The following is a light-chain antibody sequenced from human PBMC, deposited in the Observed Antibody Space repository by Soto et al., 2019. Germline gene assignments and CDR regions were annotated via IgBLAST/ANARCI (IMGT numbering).Light chain of an antibody. J-gene: IGKJ2*01. CDR3: QQRSNWPRFT. Sequence: EIVLTQSPATLSLSLGERATLSCRASQSVSNYLAWYQQKPGQAPRLLIYDASNRATGIPARFSGSGSGTDFTLTISSREPQDFSVYYCQQRSNWPRFTFGQGTKVEIK. CDR2: DAS. CDR1: QSVSNY. V-gene: IGKV3-11*01.